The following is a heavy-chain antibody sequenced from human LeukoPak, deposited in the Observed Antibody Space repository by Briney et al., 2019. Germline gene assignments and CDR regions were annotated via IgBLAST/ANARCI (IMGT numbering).Heavy chain of an antibody. CDR3: GITTVGYSSGQKPAWPVDY. J-gene: IGHJ4*02. V-gene: IGHV3-23*01. Sequence: GGSLRLSCEASGFTFGSHAMYWVRQAPGKRLEWVAGIFGSGGSPHYADPVKGRFTISRDNSRNTVYLQINSLRAEDTAVYYCGITTVGYSSGQKPAWPVDYWGQGTLVTVSS. CDR2: IFGSGGSP. CDR1: GFTFGSHA. D-gene: IGHD5-18*01.